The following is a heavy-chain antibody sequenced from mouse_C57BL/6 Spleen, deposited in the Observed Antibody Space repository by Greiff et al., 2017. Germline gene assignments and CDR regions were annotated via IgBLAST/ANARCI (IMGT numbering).Heavy chain of an antibody. V-gene: IGHV6-3*01. CDR2: IRLKSDNYAT. Sequence: EVKLVESGGGLVQPGGSMKLSCVASGFTFSNYWMNWVRQSPEKGLEWVAQIRLKSDNYATNYAESVKGRFTISRDDSKSSVYLQMNNLRAEDTGIYYCTGNSNYDYWGQGTTLTVST. J-gene: IGHJ2*01. D-gene: IGHD2-5*01. CDR3: TGNSNYDY. CDR1: GFTFSNYW.